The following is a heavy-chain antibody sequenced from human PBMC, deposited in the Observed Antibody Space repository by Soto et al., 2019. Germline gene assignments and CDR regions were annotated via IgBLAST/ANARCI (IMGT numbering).Heavy chain of an antibody. CDR1: GFIFTNYG. D-gene: IGHD3-10*01. J-gene: IGHJ4*02. Sequence: QVQLVESGGGAVQPGRSLRLSCAASGFIFTNYGMHWVRQAPGKGLEWVSIISYDGNHASYADFVKGRFTISRDDSKNTVDLQLNSLRAEDTAIYYWAKDADYGSGSYDPPAYWGQGTLVAGSS. CDR3: AKDADYGSGSYDPPAY. CDR2: ISYDGNHA. V-gene: IGHV3-30*18.